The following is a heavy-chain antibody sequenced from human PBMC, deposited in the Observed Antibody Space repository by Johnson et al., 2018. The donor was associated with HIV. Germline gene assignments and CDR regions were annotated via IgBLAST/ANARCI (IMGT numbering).Heavy chain of an antibody. Sequence: QVQLVESGGGLVKPGGSLRLSCAASGFTFSDYYMSWIRQAPGKGLEWVSYISSGGSTIYYADSVKGRFTISRENAKKSLYLQMNSLRAEDTAVYYCATQYYYGSGSYYNAVDAFDIWGQGTMVTVSS. CDR3: ATQYYYGSGSYYNAVDAFDI. V-gene: IGHV3-11*04. D-gene: IGHD3-10*01. CDR1: GFTFSDYY. J-gene: IGHJ3*02. CDR2: ISSGGSTI.